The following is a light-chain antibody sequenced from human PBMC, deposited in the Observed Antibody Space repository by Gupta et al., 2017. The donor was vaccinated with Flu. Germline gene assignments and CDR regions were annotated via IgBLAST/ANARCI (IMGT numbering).Light chain of an antibody. J-gene: IGKJ5*01. CDR3: QHRSNWPHT. V-gene: IGKV3-11*01. CDR1: QSVSSY. CDR2: DAS. Sequence: PVTLSLSPGERATLSCRASQSVSSYLAWYQQKPGQAPRLLIYDASNRATDIPARFSGSGSGTDFTLTISSLEPDDFAIYYCQHRSNWPHTFGQGTRLDIK.